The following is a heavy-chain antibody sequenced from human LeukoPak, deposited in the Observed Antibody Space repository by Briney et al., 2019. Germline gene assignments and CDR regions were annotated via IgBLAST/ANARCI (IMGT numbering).Heavy chain of an antibody. CDR1: GFTFCRYA. J-gene: IGHJ4*02. CDR2: ILYDGSKK. Sequence: GGSLRHSCAASGFTFCRYAMHCVRQAPGKGREWVAVILYDGSKKYYADSVKSRFTISKDNSPNTLYLQINSLRDEDTAVYYCARDGGLSHSYVPYYFDNWGQGNLVTVSS. V-gene: IGHV3-30*01. CDR3: ARDGGLSHSYVPYYFDN. D-gene: IGHD5-18*01.